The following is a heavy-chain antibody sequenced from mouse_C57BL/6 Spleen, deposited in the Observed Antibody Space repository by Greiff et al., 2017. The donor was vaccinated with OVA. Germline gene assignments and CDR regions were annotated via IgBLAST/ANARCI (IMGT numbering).Heavy chain of an antibody. CDR2: INSDGGST. V-gene: IGHV5-2*01. CDR3: ARHGFTTVVDYYAMDY. D-gene: IGHD1-1*01. CDR1: EYEFPSHD. Sequence: EVQGVESGGGLVQPGESLKLSCESNEYEFPSHDMSWVRKTPEKRLELVAAINSDGGSTYYPDTMERRFIISRDNTKKTLYLQMSSLRSEDTALYYCARHGFTTVVDYYAMDYWGQGTSVTVSS. J-gene: IGHJ4*01.